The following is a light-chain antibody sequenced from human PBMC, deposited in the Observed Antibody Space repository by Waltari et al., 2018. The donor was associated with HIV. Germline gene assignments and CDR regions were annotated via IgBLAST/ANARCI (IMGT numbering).Light chain of an antibody. Sequence: DIVMTQSPGSLAVSLGERATINCKSSQSVLYTSQTKNYGSWYQQKAGQPPKVLIYWSSARDSGVPERFSGSGSGTDFTLTIDRLQPEDVAVYFCQQYYSTPFTFGGGTRVEIK. CDR1: QSVLYTSQTKNY. V-gene: IGKV4-1*01. J-gene: IGKJ4*01. CDR3: QQYYSTPFT. CDR2: WSS.